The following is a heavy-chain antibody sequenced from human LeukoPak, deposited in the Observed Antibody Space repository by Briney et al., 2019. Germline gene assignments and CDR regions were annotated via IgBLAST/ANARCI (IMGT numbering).Heavy chain of an antibody. CDR3: AKHVRTSVWFFDF. D-gene: IGHD6-19*01. CDR1: GFTFSSDA. Sequence: GGSLRLSCAASGFTFSSDALSWVRQAPGKGLEWVSLISGSGLRTDYADSVKGRFTISRDNSKNTLYLQMNSLKAEDTAVYYCAKHVRTSVWFFDFWGQGTLVTVSS. J-gene: IGHJ4*02. V-gene: IGHV3-23*01. CDR2: ISGSGLRT.